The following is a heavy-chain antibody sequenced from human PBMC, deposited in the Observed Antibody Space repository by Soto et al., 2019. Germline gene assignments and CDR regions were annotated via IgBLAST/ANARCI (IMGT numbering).Heavy chain of an antibody. CDR2: SYYSGTS. J-gene: IGHJ5*02. D-gene: IGHD1-20*01. CDR3: TRRYNWNDYYFDP. CDR1: GGSIRVQSYY. V-gene: IGHV4-39*01. Sequence: LSLTCTVSGGSIRVQSYYWTWVRQTPGKGLEWVGSSYYSGTSYFNPALKGRVTISVDTSTNQCSLRLTSVTAADTAVYYCTRRYNWNDYYFDPWGQGTLVTVSS.